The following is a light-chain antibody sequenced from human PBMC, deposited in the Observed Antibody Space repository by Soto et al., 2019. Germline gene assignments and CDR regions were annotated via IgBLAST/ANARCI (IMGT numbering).Light chain of an antibody. CDR3: SSYTSSRSYV. CDR2: DVS. J-gene: IGLJ1*01. Sequence: HSALTQPASVSGSPGQSITLSCTGTSSDVGGYNYVSWYQQHPGKAPKLMIYDVSNRPSGVSNRFSGSKSGNTASLTISGLQAEDEADYYCSSYTSSRSYVFGTGTKLTVL. CDR1: SSDVGGYNY. V-gene: IGLV2-14*01.